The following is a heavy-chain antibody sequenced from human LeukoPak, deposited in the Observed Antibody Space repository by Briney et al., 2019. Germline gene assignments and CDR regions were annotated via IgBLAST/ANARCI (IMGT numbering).Heavy chain of an antibody. V-gene: IGHV3-74*01. CDR3: LRDLNWSLDQ. CDR1: GFSFSTQR. D-gene: IGHD1-20*01. J-gene: IGHJ4*02. CDR2: INIDERIT. Sequence: GGSLRLSCVASGFSFSTQRMHWVRQAPGKGLVWVSYINIDERITGYADSVKGRFTISRDNAKNTLYLQMNSLRAEDTAVYYCLRDLNWSLDQWGQGTLVTVSS.